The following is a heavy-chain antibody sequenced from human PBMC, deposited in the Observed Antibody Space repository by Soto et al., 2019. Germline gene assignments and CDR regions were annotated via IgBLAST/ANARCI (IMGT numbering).Heavy chain of an antibody. CDR2: ISASGVST. D-gene: IGHD4-17*01. Sequence: EVQLLDSGGGLAQPGGSLRVSCAASGFIFNNYAMNWVRQAPGEGLQWVAGISASGVSTYYADSVKGRFTISRDKSKNTLFLQMNSLRAEDTAIYYRAKVPLRPYYFDHWGLGTLVTVSS. CDR1: GFIFNNYA. V-gene: IGHV3-23*01. CDR3: AKVPLRPYYFDH. J-gene: IGHJ4*02.